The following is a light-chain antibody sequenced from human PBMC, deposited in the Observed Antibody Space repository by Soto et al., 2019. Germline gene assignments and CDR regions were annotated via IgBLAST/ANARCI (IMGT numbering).Light chain of an antibody. V-gene: IGLV1-40*01. CDR1: SSNIGANSA. J-gene: IGLJ3*02. CDR3: QSFDNGLRAWV. CDR2: DNN. Sequence: QSVLAQPPSVSGAPGQGVTISCTGSSSNIGANSAVHWYQHVPGTAPKLLIFDNNNRPSGVPDRFSGSKSGTSASLSITGLQDEDEADYYCQSFDNGLRAWVFGGGTKLTVL.